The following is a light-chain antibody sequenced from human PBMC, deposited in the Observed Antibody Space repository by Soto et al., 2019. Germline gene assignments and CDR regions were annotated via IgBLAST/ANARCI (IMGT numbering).Light chain of an antibody. Sequence: QSVLTQPASVSGSPGQSITSSCTGTSSDVGGYNYVSWYQQHPGKAPKLMIYEVSNRPSGVSNRFSGSKSGNTASLTISGLQAEDEADYYCSSYTSSSTLVFGGGTKVTVL. J-gene: IGLJ2*01. V-gene: IGLV2-14*01. CDR2: EVS. CDR1: SSDVGGYNY. CDR3: SSYTSSSTLV.